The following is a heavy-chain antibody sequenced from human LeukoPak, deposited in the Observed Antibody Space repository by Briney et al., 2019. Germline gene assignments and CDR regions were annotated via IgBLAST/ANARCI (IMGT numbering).Heavy chain of an antibody. CDR1: GFTFDDYG. J-gene: IGHJ4*02. V-gene: IGHV3-74*01. CDR3: ARGPHYSDHKSGLDV. Sequence: PGGSLRLSCAASGFTFDDYGMSWVRQAPGKGLVWVARINSDGSSTSYADSVKGRFSISRDNAKNTLYVRMNSLRGEDTAVYYCARGPHYSDHKSGLDVWGQGTLVTVSS. CDR2: INSDGSST. D-gene: IGHD4-11*01.